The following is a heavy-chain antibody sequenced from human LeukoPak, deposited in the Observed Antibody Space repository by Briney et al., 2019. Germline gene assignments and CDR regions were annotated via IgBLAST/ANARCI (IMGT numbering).Heavy chain of an antibody. CDR3: TRDSTTFRFGY. Sequence: GGSLRLSCAASGVAVSSSYMSWVRQAPGKGLEWVSIVYSDDIRYYVDSVKGRFSISRDTSRNTLYLQMNSLRAEDTAVYYCTRDSTTFRFGYWGQGTLVTVSS. D-gene: IGHD4-11*01. V-gene: IGHV3-53*01. J-gene: IGHJ4*02. CDR2: VYSDDIR. CDR1: GVAVSSSY.